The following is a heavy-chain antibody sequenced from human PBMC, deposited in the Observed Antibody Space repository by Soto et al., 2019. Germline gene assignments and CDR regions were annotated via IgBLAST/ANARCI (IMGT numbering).Heavy chain of an antibody. D-gene: IGHD3-22*01. CDR3: ARDKLVVITTLDYYYYGMDV. J-gene: IGHJ6*02. CDR2: ISYDGSNK. Sequence: GGSLRLSCAASGFTFSSYAMHWVRQAPGKGLEWVAVISYDGSNKYYADSVKGRFTISRDNSKNTLYLQVNSLRAEDTAVYYCARDKLVVITTLDYYYYGMDVWGQGTTVTVSS. V-gene: IGHV3-30-3*01. CDR1: GFTFSSYA.